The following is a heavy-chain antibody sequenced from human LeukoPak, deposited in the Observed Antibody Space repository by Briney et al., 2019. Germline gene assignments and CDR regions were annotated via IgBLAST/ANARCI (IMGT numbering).Heavy chain of an antibody. CDR3: AKASWVSNGDAVW. D-gene: IGHD6-13*01. Sequence: RGSLRLSSAAPGFSFTNSATSWVRPAPPRGPEWVSGFRGSRETFYAESVKGRVNLSSDESSNTVYLQLNNLRVEYTAMYYSAKASWVSNGDAVWWGQGAQVTVSS. V-gene: IGHV3-23*01. CDR2: FRGSRET. CDR1: GFSFTNSA. J-gene: IGHJ4*02.